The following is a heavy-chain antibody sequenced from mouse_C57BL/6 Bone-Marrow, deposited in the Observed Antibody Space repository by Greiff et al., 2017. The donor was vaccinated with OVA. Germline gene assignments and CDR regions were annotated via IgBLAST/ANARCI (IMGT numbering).Heavy chain of an antibody. CDR3: ARGDYGNLWYFDV. CDR2: INPYNGGT. J-gene: IGHJ1*03. CDR1: GYTFTDYY. V-gene: IGHV1-19*01. D-gene: IGHD2-1*01. Sequence: EVQLQQSGPVLVKPGASVKMSCKASGYTFTDYYMNWVKQSHGKSLEWIGVINPYNGGTSYNQKFKGKATLTVDKSSSTAYMELNSLTSEDSAVYYCARGDYGNLWYFDVWGTGTTVTVSS.